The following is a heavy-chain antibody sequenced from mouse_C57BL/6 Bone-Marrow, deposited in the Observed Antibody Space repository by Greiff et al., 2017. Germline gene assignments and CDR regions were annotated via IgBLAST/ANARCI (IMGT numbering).Heavy chain of an antibody. J-gene: IGHJ4*01. CDR1: GYAFTNYL. D-gene: IGHD4-1*01. CDR2: INPGSGGT. V-gene: IGHV1-54*01. CDR3: ARCLGDY. Sequence: VQVVESGAELVRPGTSVKVSCKASGYAFTNYLIEWVKQRPGQGLEWIGVINPGSGGTNYNEKFKGKATLTADKSSSTAYMQLSSLTSEDSAVYFCARCLGDYWGQGTSVTVSS.